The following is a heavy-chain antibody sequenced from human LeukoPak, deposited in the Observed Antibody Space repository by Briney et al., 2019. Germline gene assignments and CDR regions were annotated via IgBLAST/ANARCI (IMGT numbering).Heavy chain of an antibody. CDR3: ATTFYDILTGYPQVWDFDY. CDR1: GGSFSGYY. J-gene: IGHJ4*02. CDR2: INHSGST. V-gene: IGHV4-34*01. D-gene: IGHD3-9*01. Sequence: SETLSLTCAVYGGSFSGYYWSWIRQPPGKGLEWSGEINHSGSTNYNPSLKSRVTISVDTSKNQFSLKLSSVTAADTAVYYCATTFYDILTGYPQVWDFDYWGQGTLVTVSS.